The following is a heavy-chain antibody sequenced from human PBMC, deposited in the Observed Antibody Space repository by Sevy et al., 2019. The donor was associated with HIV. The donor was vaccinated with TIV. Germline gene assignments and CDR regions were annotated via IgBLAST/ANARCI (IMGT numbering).Heavy chain of an antibody. V-gene: IGHV3-30*02. J-gene: IGHJ4*02. Sequence: GGSLRLSCAASGFTLSYSGMHWVRQAPGKGLEWVTFIKDDGSKRFYADSVKGRFTVSRDNSKNTMSLQMNSLRAEDTAVYYCTSVLFDYWGQGALVTVSS. CDR3: TSVLFDY. CDR1: GFTLSYSG. D-gene: IGHD3-10*01. CDR2: IKDDGSKR.